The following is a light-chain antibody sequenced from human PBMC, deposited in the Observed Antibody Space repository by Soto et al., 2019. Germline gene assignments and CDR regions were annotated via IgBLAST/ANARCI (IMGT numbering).Light chain of an antibody. CDR1: QSISSY. Sequence: DLQMTQSPSSLSASVGDRVTITCRASQSISSYLNWYQQKPGQAPKLLIYAASSLQSGVPSRFSGSGSGTDFALTISSLQPEEDATYYGQQCYSPRLTFGGGTKVEIK. CDR3: QQCYSPRLT. V-gene: IGKV1-39*01. CDR2: AAS. J-gene: IGKJ4*01.